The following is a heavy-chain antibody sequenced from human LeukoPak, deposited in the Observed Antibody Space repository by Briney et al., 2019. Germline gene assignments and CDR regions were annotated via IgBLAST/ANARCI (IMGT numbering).Heavy chain of an antibody. V-gene: IGHV4-4*02. CDR2: IYHSGST. J-gene: IGHJ3*02. D-gene: IGHD1-26*01. Sequence: PSETLSLTCAASGGSISSTNWWSWVRQPPGKGLEWIGEIYHSGSTNYNPSLKSRVTISVDKSKNQFSLKLSSVTAADTAVYYCARRTDLGSYAPADAFDIWGQGTMVTVSS. CDR1: GGSISSTNW. CDR3: ARRTDLGSYAPADAFDI.